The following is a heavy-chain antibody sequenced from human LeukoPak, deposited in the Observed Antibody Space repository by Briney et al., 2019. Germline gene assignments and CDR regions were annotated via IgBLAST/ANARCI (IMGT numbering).Heavy chain of an antibody. CDR1: GGTFSSYA. J-gene: IGHJ6*02. CDR3: ARDLGLECSSTSCYDNYYYGMDV. CDR2: IIPILGIA. V-gene: IGHV1-69*04. D-gene: IGHD2-2*01. Sequence: SVKVSCKASGGTFSSYAISWVRQAPGQGLEWMGRIIPILGIANYAQKFQGRVTITADKSTSTAYMELSSLRSEDTAVYYCARDLGLECSSTSCYDNYYYGMDVWGQGTTVIVSS.